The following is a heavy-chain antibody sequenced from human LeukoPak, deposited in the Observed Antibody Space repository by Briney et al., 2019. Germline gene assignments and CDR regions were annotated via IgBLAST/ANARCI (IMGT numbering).Heavy chain of an antibody. CDR3: ARSPPGGGYYYPVDY. V-gene: IGHV4-61*01. J-gene: IGHJ4*02. D-gene: IGHD3-22*01. Sequence: NPSETLSLTCSVSGGSVSSGNYYWSWIRQPPGKGLEWIGHIYYSGTTDYNPSLKSRVTISVDTSNNQFSLKLSSVTAGDTAVYYCARSPPGGGYYYPVDYWGQGTLVTVSS. CDR1: GGSVSSGNYY. CDR2: IYYSGTT.